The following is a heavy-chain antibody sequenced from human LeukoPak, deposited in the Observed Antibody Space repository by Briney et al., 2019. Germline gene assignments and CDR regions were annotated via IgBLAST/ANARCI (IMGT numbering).Heavy chain of an antibody. CDR1: GGSISSYY. V-gene: IGHV4-59*01. CDR3: ARVGSGSFDY. J-gene: IGHJ4*02. D-gene: IGHD1-26*01. CDR2: VYYSGNT. Sequence: SETLSLTCTVSGGSISSYYWSSLRQPPGKGLEWIGYVYYSGNTNDNPSLKSRVTISIDTSRNQFYLKMSSVTAADTAVYYCARVGSGSFDYWGQGTLVTVSS.